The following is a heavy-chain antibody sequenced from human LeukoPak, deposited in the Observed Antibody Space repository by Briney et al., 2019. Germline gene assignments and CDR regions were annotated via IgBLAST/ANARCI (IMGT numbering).Heavy chain of an antibody. V-gene: IGHV3-7*01. J-gene: IGHJ4*02. CDR3: AGPVYGGKADY. CDR1: GFTFSSYW. CDR2: IKQDGSEK. Sequence: GGSLRLSCAASGFTFSSYWMSWVRQAPGKGLEWVANIKQDGSEKYYVDSVKGRFTISRDNAKNSLYLQMNSLRAEDTAVYYCAGPVYGGKADYWGQGTLATVSS. D-gene: IGHD4-23*01.